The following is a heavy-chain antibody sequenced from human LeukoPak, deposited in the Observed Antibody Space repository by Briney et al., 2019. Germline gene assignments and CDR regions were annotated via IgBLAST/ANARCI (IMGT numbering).Heavy chain of an antibody. D-gene: IGHD5-18*01. CDR2: IKSKTDGGTT. Sequence: PGGSLRLSRAASGFTFSNAWMSWVRQAPGKGLEWVGRIKSKTDGGTTDYAAPVKGRFTISRDDSKNTLYLQMNSLKTEDTAVYYCTTPGGYSYGPWPPLFDYWGQGTLVTVSS. CDR3: TTPGGYSYGPWPPLFDY. J-gene: IGHJ4*02. CDR1: GFTFSNAW. V-gene: IGHV3-15*01.